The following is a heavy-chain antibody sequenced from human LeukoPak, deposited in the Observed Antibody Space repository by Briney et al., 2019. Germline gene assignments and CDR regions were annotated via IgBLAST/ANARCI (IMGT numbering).Heavy chain of an antibody. D-gene: IGHD2-15*01. V-gene: IGHV1-69*04. CDR3: ARQLVVATSNWFDP. Sequence: GSSVKVSCKASGGTFSSYAISWVRQAPGQGLERMGRIIPILGIANYAQKFQGRVTITADKSTSTAYMELSSLRSEDTAVYYCARQLVVATSNWFDPWGQGTLVTVSS. CDR2: IIPILGIA. J-gene: IGHJ5*02. CDR1: GGTFSSYA.